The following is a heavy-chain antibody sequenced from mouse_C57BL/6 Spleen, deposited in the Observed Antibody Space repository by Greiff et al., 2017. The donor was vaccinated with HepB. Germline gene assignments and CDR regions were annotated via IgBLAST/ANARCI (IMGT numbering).Heavy chain of an antibody. CDR3: ARSGNKAWFAY. CDR1: GYTFTSYW. V-gene: IGHV1-69*01. Sequence: QVQLQQPGAELVMPGASVKLSCKASGYTFTSYWIHWVKQRPGQGLEWIGEIDPSDSYTNYNQKFKGKSTLTVDKSSSTAYMQLSSLTSEDSAVYYCARSGNKAWFAYWGQGTLVTVSA. CDR2: IDPSDSYT. D-gene: IGHD3-1*01. J-gene: IGHJ3*01.